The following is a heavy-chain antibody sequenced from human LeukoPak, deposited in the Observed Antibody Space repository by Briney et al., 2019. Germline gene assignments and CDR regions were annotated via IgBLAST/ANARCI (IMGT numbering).Heavy chain of an antibody. CDR2: ISDSGGST. D-gene: IGHD3/OR15-3a*01. J-gene: IGHJ4*02. Sequence: GGSLRLSCAVSGITLSNYGMSWVRQAPGKGLEWVAGISDSGGSTNYADSVKGRFTISRDNPKNTLYLQMNSLRAEDTAVYFCAKRGVVIRVILVGFHKEAHYFESWGQGALVTASS. CDR1: GITLSNYG. V-gene: IGHV3-23*01. CDR3: AKRGVVIRVILVGFHKEAHYFES.